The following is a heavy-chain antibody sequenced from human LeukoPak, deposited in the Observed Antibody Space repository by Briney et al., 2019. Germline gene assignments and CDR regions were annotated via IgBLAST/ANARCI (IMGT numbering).Heavy chain of an antibody. J-gene: IGHJ5*02. CDR1: GFTFSSYW. CDR2: IKQDGSEQ. CDR3: ARDDCSSISCYHNWFDP. Sequence: GVSLRLSCAASGFTFSSYWMSWVRQAPGKGLEWVANIKQDGSEQYYVDSVKGRFTISRDNAKNSLYLQMNSLRAEDTAVYYCARDDCSSISCYHNWFDPWGQGTLVTVSS. V-gene: IGHV3-7*01. D-gene: IGHD2-2*01.